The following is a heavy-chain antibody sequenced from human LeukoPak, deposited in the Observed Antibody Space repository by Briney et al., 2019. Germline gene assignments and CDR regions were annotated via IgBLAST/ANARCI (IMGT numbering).Heavy chain of an antibody. J-gene: IGHJ4*02. Sequence: PGGSLRLSCAASGFTFSSYAMSWVRQAPGRGLEWVSSLSPSGASIYYADSVKGRFTISRDNSKNTFYLQMNNLRAEDTALYYCAAGSYGVNTPFDYWAKEPLLTISS. CDR3: AAGSYGVNTPFDY. CDR2: LSPSGASI. V-gene: IGHV3-23*01. CDR1: GFTFSSYA. D-gene: IGHD4-17*01.